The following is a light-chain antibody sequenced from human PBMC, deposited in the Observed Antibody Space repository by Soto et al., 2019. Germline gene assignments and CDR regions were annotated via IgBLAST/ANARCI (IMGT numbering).Light chain of an antibody. Sequence: EIVMTQSPATLSVSPGERATLSCRASQSVSSNLAWYQQKPGQAPRLLIYGASTRATGIPARFSGSGSGTEFTRTISSLQSEDFAVYYCQQYSNWPRAFGHGTKVEIK. CDR2: GAS. CDR1: QSVSSN. V-gene: IGKV3-15*01. CDR3: QQYSNWPRA. J-gene: IGKJ1*01.